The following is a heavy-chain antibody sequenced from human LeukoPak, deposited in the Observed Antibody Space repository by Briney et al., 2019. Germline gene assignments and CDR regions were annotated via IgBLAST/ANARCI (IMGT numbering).Heavy chain of an antibody. Sequence: GGSRGLSLEAAGFPLSIYSINWVREVWGQGLEWLAYISSRGNTIFYADSVKGRFTISRDNDKSSLSLQMTSLRVEDTAVYYCARQSSKIAAADAFDIWGQGTMVTVSS. D-gene: IGHD6-13*01. CDR3: ARQSSKIAAADAFDI. V-gene: IGHV3-48*01. CDR1: GFPLSIYS. J-gene: IGHJ3*02. CDR2: ISSRGNTI.